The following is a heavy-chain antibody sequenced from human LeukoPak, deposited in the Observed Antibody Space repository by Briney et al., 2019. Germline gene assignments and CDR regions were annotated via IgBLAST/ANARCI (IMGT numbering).Heavy chain of an antibody. D-gene: IGHD6-6*01. CDR2: ISAYNGNT. J-gene: IGHJ4*02. Sequence: ASVKVSCKASGYTSSRYGITWVRQAPGQGLEWMGWISAYNGNTNYAQKLQGRVTMTTDTSTSTAYMELRSLRSDDTAVYYCARVQSIAARRYFDYWGQGTLVTVSS. CDR1: GYTSSRYG. CDR3: ARVQSIAARRYFDY. V-gene: IGHV1-18*01.